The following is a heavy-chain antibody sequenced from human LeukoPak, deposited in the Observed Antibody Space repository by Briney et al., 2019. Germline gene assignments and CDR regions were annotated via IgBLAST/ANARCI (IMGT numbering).Heavy chain of an antibody. V-gene: IGHV1-18*04. J-gene: IGHJ3*02. Sequence: GASVKVSCKASGYTFTSYGISWVRQAPGQGLEWMGWISPYNGNTNYAQKLQGRVTMTTDTSTSTAYMELRSLRSDDTAVYYCARGVYYDILTGYYDGVDAFDIWGQGTMVTVSS. CDR3: ARGVYYDILTGYYDGVDAFDI. CDR1: GYTFTSYG. D-gene: IGHD3-9*01. CDR2: ISPYNGNT.